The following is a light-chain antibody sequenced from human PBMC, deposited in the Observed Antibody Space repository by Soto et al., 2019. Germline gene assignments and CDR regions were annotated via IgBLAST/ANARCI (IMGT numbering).Light chain of an antibody. CDR1: SSDVGGYNY. CDR2: EVS. CDR3: SSYAGRIAYV. V-gene: IGLV2-8*01. J-gene: IGLJ1*01. Sequence: QSALTQPPSASGSPGQSVTISCTGTSSDVGGYNYVSWYQQHPGKAPKLMIYEVSKRPSGVPDRFSGSKSGNTASLTVAGLQAEDEADYYWSSYAGRIAYVFGTGTKLTVL.